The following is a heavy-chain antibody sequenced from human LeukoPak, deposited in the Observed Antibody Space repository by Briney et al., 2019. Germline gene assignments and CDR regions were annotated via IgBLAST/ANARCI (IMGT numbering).Heavy chain of an antibody. CDR3: VIRGTT. V-gene: IGHV3-48*01. CDR2: ISSSSSAI. D-gene: IGHD1-14*01. J-gene: IGHJ4*02. Sequence: GGSLRLSCAASGFTFSSYSMNWVRQAPGKGLEWVSDISSSSSAIYYADSVKGRFTISRDNSKNTLYLQMSSLRAEDTAVYYCVIRGTTWGQGTLVTVSS. CDR1: GFTFSSYS.